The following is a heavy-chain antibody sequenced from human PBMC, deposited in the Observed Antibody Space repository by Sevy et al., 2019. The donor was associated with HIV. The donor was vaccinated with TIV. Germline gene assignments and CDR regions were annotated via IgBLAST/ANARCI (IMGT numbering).Heavy chain of an antibody. V-gene: IGHV3-49*03. Sequence: GGSLRLSCTTSGFTFDDHAMSWFLQAPGKGLEWVAFITRNSYEAYGGTTEYAASVKGRFIISRDDSKSIAYLQMNSLKSEDTAVYYCARGLATADTPEYYFDYWGQGTLVTVSS. J-gene: IGHJ4*02. CDR1: GFTFDDHA. CDR3: ARGLATADTPEYYFDY. CDR2: ITRNSYEAYGGTT. D-gene: IGHD2-15*01.